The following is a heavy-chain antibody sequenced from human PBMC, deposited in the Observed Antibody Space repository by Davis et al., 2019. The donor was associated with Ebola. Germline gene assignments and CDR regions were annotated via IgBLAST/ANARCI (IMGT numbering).Heavy chain of an antibody. J-gene: IGHJ4*02. CDR2: ISGSGGST. CDR1: GFTFSSYG. Sequence: PGGSLRLSCVASGFTFSSYGMSWVRQAPGKGLEWVAIISGSGGSTHYVDSVKGRIVMSRDNSNDTLYLRMNNLRAEDTAIYYCAKDLTSYYGSGDFFDYWGQGILVTVSS. V-gene: IGHV3-23*01. D-gene: IGHD3-10*01. CDR3: AKDLTSYYGSGDFFDY.